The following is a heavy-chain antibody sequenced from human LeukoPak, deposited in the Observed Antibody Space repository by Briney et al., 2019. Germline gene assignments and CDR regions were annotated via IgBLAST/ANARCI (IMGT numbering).Heavy chain of an antibody. CDR3: ARYRYCSGGNCYGPDY. J-gene: IGHJ4*02. Sequence: GESLKISCKGSGYSFTRYYIGWVRQMPGKGLEWMGIIYPGDSDTRYSPSFQGQVTISADKSISTAYLQWRSLKASDTAMYYCARYRYCSGGNCYGPDYWGQGTLVTVSS. CDR1: GYSFTRYY. CDR2: IYPGDSDT. V-gene: IGHV5-51*01. D-gene: IGHD2-15*01.